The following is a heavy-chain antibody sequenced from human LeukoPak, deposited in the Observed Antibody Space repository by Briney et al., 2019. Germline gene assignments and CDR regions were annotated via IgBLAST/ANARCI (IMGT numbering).Heavy chain of an antibody. CDR2: ISISGGTT. CDR3: AELGITMIGGV. V-gene: IGHV3-23*01. D-gene: IGHD3-10*02. CDR1: GFSFSNSD. J-gene: IGHJ6*04. Sequence: GGSLRLSCVASGFSFSNSDMSWVRQAPGKGLDGVSTISISGGTTYYADSVKGRFTIYRDNAKNSLYLQMNSLRAEDTAVYYCAELGITMIGGVWGKGTTVTISS.